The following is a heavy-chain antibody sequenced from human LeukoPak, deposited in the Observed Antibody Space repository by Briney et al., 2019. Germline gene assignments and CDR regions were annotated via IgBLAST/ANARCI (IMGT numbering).Heavy chain of an antibody. J-gene: IGHJ4*02. V-gene: IGHV3-7*01. Sequence: GSLRLSCAASGFIFSSYLMSWVRQAPGKGLEWVANINQDASERYYVDSVKGRFSISRDNAKNSLYLQMKSLRAEDTAVYYCAKDEVWYCSSTSCSSPGNWGQGTLVTVSS. CDR2: INQDASER. CDR3: AKDEVWYCSSTSCSSPGN. D-gene: IGHD2-2*01. CDR1: GFIFSSYL.